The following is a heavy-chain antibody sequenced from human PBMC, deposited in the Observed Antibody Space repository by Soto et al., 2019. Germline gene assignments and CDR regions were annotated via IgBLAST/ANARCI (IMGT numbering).Heavy chain of an antibody. CDR1: GDSISNAGYY. Sequence: QVQLQESGPGLVKPSQTLSLTCSVSGDSISNAGYYWAWIRQHPGKGLEWIGYIYYSGSTHHNPSLESRDTIALATSRNQFSLKLSSVTAADTAVYYCARQKAAGSFTYYFDNWGQGTLVTVSS. V-gene: IGHV4-31*03. J-gene: IGHJ4*02. CDR3: ARQKAAGSFTYYFDN. D-gene: IGHD6-13*01. CDR2: IYYSGST.